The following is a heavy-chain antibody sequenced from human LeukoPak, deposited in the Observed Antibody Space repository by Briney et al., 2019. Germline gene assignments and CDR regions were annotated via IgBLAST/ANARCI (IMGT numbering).Heavy chain of an antibody. CDR2: IIPIFGTA. V-gene: IGHV1-69*13. CDR1: GGTFSSYA. CDR3: ARSEVSAEDYYDSSGYYDVFDY. D-gene: IGHD3-22*01. J-gene: IGHJ4*02. Sequence: SSVTVSCKASGGTFSSYAISWVRQAPGQGLEWMGGIIPIFGTANYAQKFQGRVTITADESTSTAYMELSSLRSEDTAVYYCARSEVSAEDYYDSSGYYDVFDYWGQGTLVTVSS.